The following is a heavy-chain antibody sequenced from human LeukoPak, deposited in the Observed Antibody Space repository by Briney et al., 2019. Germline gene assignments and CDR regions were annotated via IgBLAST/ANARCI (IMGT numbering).Heavy chain of an antibody. D-gene: IGHD1-26*01. Sequence: GGSLRLSCAASGFAFTSYGMHWVRQAPGKGLEWVAVIWYDGSNKYYADSVKGRFTISRDNSKNTLYLQMDSLRAEDTAVYFCAKGYMSGSYYAALDYWGQGTLVIVSS. V-gene: IGHV3-33*06. CDR2: IWYDGSNK. CDR3: AKGYMSGSYYAALDY. J-gene: IGHJ4*02. CDR1: GFAFTSYG.